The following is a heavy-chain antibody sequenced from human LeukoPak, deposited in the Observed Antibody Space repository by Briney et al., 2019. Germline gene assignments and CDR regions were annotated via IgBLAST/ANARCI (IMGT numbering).Heavy chain of an antibody. CDR1: GYTFTSYG. CDR2: ISAYNGNT. V-gene: IGHV1-18*01. CDR3: ARGIAVAGGAGYYYYGMDV. Sequence: ASVKVSCKASGYTFTSYGISWVRQAPGQGLEWMGWISAYNGNTNYAQKLQGRVTMTTDTSTSTAYMELRSLRSDDTAVYYCARGIAVAGGAGYYYYGMDVWGQGTTVTVSS. J-gene: IGHJ6*02. D-gene: IGHD6-19*01.